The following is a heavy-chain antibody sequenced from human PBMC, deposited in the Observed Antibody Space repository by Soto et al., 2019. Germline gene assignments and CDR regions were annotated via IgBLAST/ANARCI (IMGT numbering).Heavy chain of an antibody. J-gene: IGHJ6*01. CDR3: ARANYGSGSNYYYGMDV. CDR1: GFTFSRYG. V-gene: IGHV3-33*01. Sequence: QVPLVESGGGVVQPGRSLRLSCAASGFTFSRYGMHWVRQAPGKGLECVGVIWYDGSNKYYADSVKGRFTISRDNFKNTLFLQMNSLRAEDTAVFYCARANYGSGSNYYYGMDVWGQGTTVTVSS. D-gene: IGHD3-10*01. CDR2: IWYDGSNK.